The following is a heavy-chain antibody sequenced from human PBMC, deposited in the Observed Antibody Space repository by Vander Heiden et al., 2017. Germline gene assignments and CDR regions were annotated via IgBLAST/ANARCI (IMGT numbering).Heavy chain of an antibody. J-gene: IGHJ2*01. CDR3: ARRTGYFDL. D-gene: IGHD1-1*01. CDR2: IYYTGTT. V-gene: IGHV4-39*01. Sequence: QLQLQESGPGLVKPSETLSLTCTVSGGSISSSSYHWGWIRQPPGKGLEWIGGIYYTGTTDDNPSLKSRVTISRDTSKNQLSMRMSSVTAADTAVYYCARRTGYFDLLGRGTMVTVYS. CDR1: GGSISSSSYH.